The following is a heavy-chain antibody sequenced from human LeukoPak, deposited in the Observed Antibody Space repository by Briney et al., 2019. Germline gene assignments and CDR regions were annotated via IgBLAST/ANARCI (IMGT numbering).Heavy chain of an antibody. J-gene: IGHJ4*02. CDR2: ITSSSSTA. Sequence: GGSLRLSCAASGFTFSSYSMNWVRQAPGKGLEWVSKITSSSSTAFYADSVKGRFTISRDNAKNSLYLQMNSLRAEDTAVYYCARVDLGYCTNGVCYDFDYWGQGTLVTVSP. CDR1: GFTFSSYS. D-gene: IGHD2-8*01. V-gene: IGHV3-48*01. CDR3: ARVDLGYCTNGVCYDFDY.